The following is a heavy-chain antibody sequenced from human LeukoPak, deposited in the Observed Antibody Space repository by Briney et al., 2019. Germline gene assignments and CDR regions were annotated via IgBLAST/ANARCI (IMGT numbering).Heavy chain of an antibody. Sequence: SETLSLSCTVSGGSISSYYRSWIRQAPGKGLEWIGYIYYSGSTNYNPSLKSRVTISVDTSKNQFSLQLSSVTAADTAVYYCARAGGFGELLSHFDYWGQGTLVTVSS. J-gene: IGHJ4*02. D-gene: IGHD3-10*01. CDR2: IYYSGST. CDR3: ARAGGFGELLSHFDY. V-gene: IGHV4-59*01. CDR1: GGSISSYY.